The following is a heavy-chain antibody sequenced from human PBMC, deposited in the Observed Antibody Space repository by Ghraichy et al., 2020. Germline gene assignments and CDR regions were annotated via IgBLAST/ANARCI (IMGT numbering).Heavy chain of an antibody. V-gene: IGHV3-30*03. Sequence: GGSLRLSCAASGFTFSSYGMHWARQAPGKGLEWVAVISYDGSNKYYADSVKGRFTISRDNSKNTLYLQMNSLRAEDTAVYYCATRRDIVVVPAAKPYYYYGMDVWGQGTTVTVSS. CDR3: ATRRDIVVVPAAKPYYYYGMDV. D-gene: IGHD2-2*01. CDR2: ISYDGSNK. CDR1: GFTFSSYG. J-gene: IGHJ6*02.